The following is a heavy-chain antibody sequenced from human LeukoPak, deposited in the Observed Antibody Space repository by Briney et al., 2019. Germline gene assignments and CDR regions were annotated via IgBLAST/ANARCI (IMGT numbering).Heavy chain of an antibody. CDR3: ARRGVSSYGYRRFWFDP. CDR2: IYPGDSDT. D-gene: IGHD5-18*01. J-gene: IGHJ5*02. V-gene: IGHV5-51*01. Sequence: GESLKISCKGSGYSFTGYWIGWVRQMPGKGLEWMGIIYPGDSDTRYSPSFQRQVTISADKSISTAYLQWSSLKTPDTAMYYCARRGVSSYGYRRFWFDPWGQGTLVTVSS. CDR1: GYSFTGYW.